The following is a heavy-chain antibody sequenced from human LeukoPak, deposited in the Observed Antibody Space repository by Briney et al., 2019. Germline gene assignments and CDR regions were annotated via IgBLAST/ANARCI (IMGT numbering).Heavy chain of an antibody. CDR1: GYTFTNCG. D-gene: IGHD1-26*01. CDR2: ISAYNGNT. J-gene: IGHJ4*02. CDR3: ARGSGIYSYFDS. Sequence: ASVKVSCKASGYTFTNCGITWVRQAPGQGLEWMGWISAYNGNTNYAQKLQDRVNMTTDTSTSTAYMELRSLRSDDTALYYCARGSGIYSYFDSWGQGTLVTVSS. V-gene: IGHV1-18*01.